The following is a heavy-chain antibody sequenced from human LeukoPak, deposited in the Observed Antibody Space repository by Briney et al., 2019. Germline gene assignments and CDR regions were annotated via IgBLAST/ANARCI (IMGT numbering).Heavy chain of an antibody. CDR3: ARDADGYDGLGGGLDV. V-gene: IGHV3-33*01. J-gene: IGHJ3*01. CDR1: GFTFRNYG. CDR2: IWPDGNKK. Sequence: AGGSLRLSCAASGFTFRNYGMHWVRQAPGKGLEWVTVIWPDGNKKYYANSVEGRLTISRDNSKNTLYLQMHSLRGEDTAVYYCARDADGYDGLGGGLDVWGQGTMVTVSS. D-gene: IGHD3-16*01.